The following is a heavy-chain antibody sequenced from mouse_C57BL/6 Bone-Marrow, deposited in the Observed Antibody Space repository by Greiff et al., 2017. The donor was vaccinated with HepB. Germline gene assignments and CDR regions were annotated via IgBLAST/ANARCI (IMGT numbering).Heavy chain of an antibody. D-gene: IGHD2-3*01. CDR1: GYTFTSYW. V-gene: IGHV1-64*01. Sequence: QVQLQQSGAELVKPGASVKLSCKASGYTFTSYWMHWVKQRPGQGLEWIGMIHPNSGSTNYNEKFKSKATLTVDKSSSTAYMQLSSLTSEDSAVYYCASWDGWDFDVWGTGTTVTVSS. CDR2: IHPNSGST. J-gene: IGHJ1*03. CDR3: ASWDGWDFDV.